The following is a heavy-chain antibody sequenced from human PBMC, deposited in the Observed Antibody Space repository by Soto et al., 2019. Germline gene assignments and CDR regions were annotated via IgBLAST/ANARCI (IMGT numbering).Heavy chain of an antibody. CDR2: TSGSDGKT. CDR1: GVSFGSYA. J-gene: IGHJ4*02. D-gene: IGHD3-3*01. V-gene: IGHV3-23*01. Sequence: GGSLRLSCAASGVSFGSYALRWVRQAPGKGLERVSTTSGSDGKTFYADSVKGRFSVSRDTSQSTLYLQMNSLRADDTAMYYCARWSYLDYWGQGTRVTVSS. CDR3: ARWSYLDY.